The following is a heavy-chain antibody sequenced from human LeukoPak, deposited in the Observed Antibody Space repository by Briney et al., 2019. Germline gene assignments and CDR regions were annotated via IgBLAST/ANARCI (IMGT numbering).Heavy chain of an antibody. CDR2: IKHDESEK. Sequence: GGSLRLSRAASGFSFNSDWMDWVRKAPGKGLEWVANIKHDESEKNYLDSVKGRFTISRDNAQNSLYLQMNGLRVEDTAVYYCTRRLDDWGQGTLVAVSS. V-gene: IGHV3-7*01. CDR3: TRRLDD. J-gene: IGHJ4*02. CDR1: GFSFNSDW. D-gene: IGHD3-16*01.